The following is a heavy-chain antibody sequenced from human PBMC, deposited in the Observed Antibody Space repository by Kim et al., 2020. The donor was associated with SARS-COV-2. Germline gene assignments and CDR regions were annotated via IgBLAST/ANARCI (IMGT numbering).Heavy chain of an antibody. Sequence: SETLSLTCTVSGGSISSYYWSWIRQPPGKGLEWIGYIYYSGSTNYNPSLKSRGTISVDTSKNQFSLKLSSVTAADTAGYCCASEVLTALGGWLDTWGQGT. J-gene: IGHJ5*02. CDR1: GGSISSYY. CDR3: ASEVLTALGGWLDT. V-gene: IGHV4-59*13. D-gene: IGHD2-21*02. CDR2: IYYSGST.